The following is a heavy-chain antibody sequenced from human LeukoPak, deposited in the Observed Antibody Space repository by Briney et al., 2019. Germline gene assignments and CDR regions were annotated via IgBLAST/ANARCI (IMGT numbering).Heavy chain of an antibody. CDR1: GFTFSTYW. CDR2: LNQDGSEK. J-gene: IGHJ6*02. V-gene: IGHV3-7*05. Sequence: QPGGSLRLSCAASGFTFSTYWMSWVRQAPGKGLEWVAILNQDGSEKYYVDSVKGRFTISRDNAENSLYLQMNSLRVEDTAIYYCARGRGDVWGQGTTVTVSS. CDR3: ARGRGDV.